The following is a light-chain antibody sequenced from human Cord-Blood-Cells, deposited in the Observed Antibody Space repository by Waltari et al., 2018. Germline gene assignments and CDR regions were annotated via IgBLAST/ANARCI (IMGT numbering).Light chain of an antibody. CDR2: DVS. CDR3: SSYTSSSTWV. CDR1: SSDVGGSNS. J-gene: IGLJ3*02. Sequence: QSALTQPASLSGSPGQSITISCHGTSSDVGGSNSVSWYQQNPGKAPKLMIYDVSNRPSGVANRFSGSKSGNTASLTISGLQAEDEADYYCSSYTSSSTWVFGGGTKLTVL. V-gene: IGLV2-14*01.